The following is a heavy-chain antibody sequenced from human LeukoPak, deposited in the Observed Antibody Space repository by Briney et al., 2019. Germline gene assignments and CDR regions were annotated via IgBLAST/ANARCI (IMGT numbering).Heavy chain of an antibody. CDR3: ARGRSGYSGYDSPPFDY. CDR2: TKPDGSAE. D-gene: IGHD5-12*01. V-gene: IGHV3-7*01. CDR1: GFTFRNYW. Sequence: GGSLRLSCAASGFTFRNYWMGWVRQAPGKGLEWVANTKPDGSAEYYADSVRGRFTTSRDNANNFLYLQMNSLRAEDTAVYYCARGRSGYSGYDSPPFDYWGQGTLVTVSS. J-gene: IGHJ4*02.